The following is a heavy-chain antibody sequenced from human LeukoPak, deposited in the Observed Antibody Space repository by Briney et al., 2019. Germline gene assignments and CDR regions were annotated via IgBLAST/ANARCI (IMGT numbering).Heavy chain of an antibody. CDR3: ARGDIIYYDFWSGYFFHYFDY. D-gene: IGHD3-3*01. CDR1: GGALSGYY. CDR2: INHSGST. Sequence: SETLSLTCAVYGGALSGYYWSWIRQPPGKGLEWIGEINHSGSTNYNPSLKSRVSISVDTSKNQFSLKLSSVTAADTAVYYCARGDIIYYDFWSGYFFHYFDYWGQGTLATVSS. J-gene: IGHJ4*02. V-gene: IGHV4-34*01.